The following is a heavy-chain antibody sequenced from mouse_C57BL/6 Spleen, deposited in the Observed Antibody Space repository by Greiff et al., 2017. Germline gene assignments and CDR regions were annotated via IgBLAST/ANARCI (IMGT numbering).Heavy chain of an antibody. CDR2: IYPGDGDT. Sequence: QVQLQQSGAELVKPGASVKISCKASGYAFSSYWMNWVKQRPGKGLEWIGQIYPGDGDTNYNGKFKGKATLTADKSSSTAYMQLSSLTSEESAVYFCARDDYGSSPRYFDVWGTGTTVTVST. D-gene: IGHD1-1*01. CDR1: GYAFSSYW. CDR3: ARDDYGSSPRYFDV. V-gene: IGHV1-80*01. J-gene: IGHJ1*03.